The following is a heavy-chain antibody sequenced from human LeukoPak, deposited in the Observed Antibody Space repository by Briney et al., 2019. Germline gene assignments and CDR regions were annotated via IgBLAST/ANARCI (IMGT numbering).Heavy chain of an antibody. CDR2: IKQDGSEK. D-gene: IGHD3-3*01. CDR3: ARVGGGYDFWSGYPYYYYGMDV. Sequence: GGSLRLSCAASGFTFSSYWMSWVRQASGKGLEWVANIKQDGSEKYYVDSVKGRFTISRDNAKNSLYLQMNSLRAEDTAVYYCARVGGGYDFWSGYPYYYYGMDVWGQGTTVTVSS. J-gene: IGHJ6*02. CDR1: GFTFSSYW. V-gene: IGHV3-7*01.